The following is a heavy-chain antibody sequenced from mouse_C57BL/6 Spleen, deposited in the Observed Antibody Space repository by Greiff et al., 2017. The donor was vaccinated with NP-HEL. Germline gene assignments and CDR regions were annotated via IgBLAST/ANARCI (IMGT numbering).Heavy chain of an antibody. CDR1: GYAFSSSW. CDR3: ARSYDHWYFDV. J-gene: IGHJ1*03. CDR2: IYPGDGDT. Sequence: QVQLQQSGPELVKPGASVKISCKASGYAFSSSWMNWVKQRPGKGLEWIGRIYPGDGDTNYNGKFKGKATLTADKSSSTAYMQLSSLTSEDSAVYFCARSYDHWYFDVWGTGTTVTVSS. V-gene: IGHV1-82*01. D-gene: IGHD1-1*01.